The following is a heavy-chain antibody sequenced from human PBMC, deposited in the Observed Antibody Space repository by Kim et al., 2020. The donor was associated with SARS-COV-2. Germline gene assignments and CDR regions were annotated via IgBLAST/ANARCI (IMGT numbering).Heavy chain of an antibody. D-gene: IGHD1-26*01. CDR2: ISSSSSYI. Sequence: GGSLRLSCAASGFTFSSYSMNWVRQAPGKGLEWVSSISSSSSYIYYADSVKGRFTISRDNAKNSLYLQMNSLRAEDTAVYYCAREGMYSGSNNHYYYGMDVWGQGTTVTVSS. V-gene: IGHV3-21*01. CDR3: AREGMYSGSNNHYYYGMDV. CDR1: GFTFSSYS. J-gene: IGHJ6*02.